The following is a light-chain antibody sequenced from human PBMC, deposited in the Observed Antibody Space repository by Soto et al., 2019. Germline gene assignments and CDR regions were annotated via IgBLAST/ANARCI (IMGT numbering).Light chain of an antibody. CDR1: QSVSSSY. Sequence: VVTQSPGTVSLSPGERATLSCRASQSVSSSYLAWYQQKPGQAPRLLIYGASSRATGIPDRFRGSGSGTDFTLTISRLEPEDFAVYYCQQYGSSPKTFGQGTKVDIK. V-gene: IGKV3-20*01. CDR3: QQYGSSPKT. J-gene: IGKJ1*01. CDR2: GAS.